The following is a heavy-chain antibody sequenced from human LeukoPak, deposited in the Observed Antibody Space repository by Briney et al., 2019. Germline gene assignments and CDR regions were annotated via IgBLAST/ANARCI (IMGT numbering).Heavy chain of an antibody. Sequence: GPTVKVSCKVSGGTFSSYAISWVRQAPGQGLEWMGGIIPIFGTANYAQKFQGRVTITADESTSTAYMELSSLRSEDTAVYYCARDHEAYCGGDCYSRIFDYWGQGTLVTVSS. CDR3: ARDHEAYCGGDCYSRIFDY. V-gene: IGHV1-69*13. J-gene: IGHJ4*02. CDR1: GGTFSSYA. CDR2: IIPIFGTA. D-gene: IGHD2-21*02.